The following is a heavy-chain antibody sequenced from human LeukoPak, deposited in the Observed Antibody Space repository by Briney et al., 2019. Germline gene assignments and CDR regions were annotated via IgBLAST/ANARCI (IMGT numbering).Heavy chain of an antibody. V-gene: IGHV4-31*03. CDR3: ASGYYYRTFDY. CDR1: GGSISSGGYY. D-gene: IGHD3-22*01. Sequence: SETLSLTCTVSGGSISSGGYYWSWIRQHPGKGLEWIGYINYSGSTYYNPSLKSRVTISVDTSKNQFSLKLNSVTAADTAVYYCASGYYYRTFDYWGQGTLVTVSS. CDR2: INYSGST. J-gene: IGHJ4*02.